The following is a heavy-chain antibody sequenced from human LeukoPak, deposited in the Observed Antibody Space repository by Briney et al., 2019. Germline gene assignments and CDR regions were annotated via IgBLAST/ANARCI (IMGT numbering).Heavy chain of an antibody. CDR3: ASRYSSSWDYHYYYGMDV. J-gene: IGHJ6*02. CDR2: INPSGGST. D-gene: IGHD6-13*01. Sequence: GASVKVSCKASGYTFTSHYMHWVRQAPGRGLEWMGIINPSGGSTSYAQKFQGRVTMTRDTSTSTVYMELSSLRSEDTAVYYCASRYSSSWDYHYYYGMDVWGQGTTVTVSS. V-gene: IGHV1-46*01. CDR1: GYTFTSHY.